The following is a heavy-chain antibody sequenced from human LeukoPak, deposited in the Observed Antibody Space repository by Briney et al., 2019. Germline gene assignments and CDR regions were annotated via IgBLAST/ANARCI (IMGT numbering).Heavy chain of an antibody. V-gene: IGHV4-39*01. CDR1: GDSLTSMTSC. D-gene: IGHD6-19*01. Sequence: PPETLSPTCTGSGDSLTSMTSCWGWIRQPPGKGPEWIGSIYYSGSTYYNPSLVSRVTISVDTSKNQFSLKLNSVTAADTAVYFCASYFHKRAGAHWGQRSLDTVSS. J-gene: IGHJ4*02. CDR3: ASYFHKRAGAH. CDR2: IYYSGST.